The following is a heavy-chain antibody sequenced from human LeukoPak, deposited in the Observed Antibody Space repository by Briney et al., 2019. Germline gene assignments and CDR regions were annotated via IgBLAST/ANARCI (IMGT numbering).Heavy chain of an antibody. Sequence: GGSLRLSCAASGFTFSTYAMSWVRQAPGEGLEWVSGISNNGDSAYYADSVKGRFTISRDNPKNTLHLQMSSLRAEDTALYYCVKDRCDRATCPEVWGQGTLVTVSS. CDR3: VKDRCDRATCPEV. V-gene: IGHV3-23*01. CDR2: ISNNGDSA. D-gene: IGHD2-21*01. J-gene: IGHJ4*02. CDR1: GFTFSTYA.